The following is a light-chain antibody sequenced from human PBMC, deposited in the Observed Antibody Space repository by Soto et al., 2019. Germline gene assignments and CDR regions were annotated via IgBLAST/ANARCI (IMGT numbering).Light chain of an antibody. V-gene: IGKV1-39*01. Sequence: DIQMTQSPSSLSASVGARVTITCRASQSIVTYLNWYLQKPGKAPKLLIYAASNLQSGVPSRFSGSGSGTDFTITISSLQPEDFETYDGQQSYSTPITLGQGTRLEIK. J-gene: IGKJ5*01. CDR1: QSIVTY. CDR3: QQSYSTPIT. CDR2: AAS.